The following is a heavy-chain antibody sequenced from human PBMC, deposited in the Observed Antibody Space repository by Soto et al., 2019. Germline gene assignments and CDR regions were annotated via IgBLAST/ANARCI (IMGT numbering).Heavy chain of an antibody. CDR2: IGAYNGNT. D-gene: IGHD2-15*01. Sequence: ASVKVSCKASGYTFTSYGISWVRQAPGQGLEWMGWIGAYNGNTNYAQKLQGRVTMTTDTSTSTAYMELRSLRSDDTAVYYCARAALGYCSGGSCYSAAYNWFDPWGQGTLVTVSS. CDR1: GYTFTSYG. J-gene: IGHJ5*02. CDR3: ARAALGYCSGGSCYSAAYNWFDP. V-gene: IGHV1-18*01.